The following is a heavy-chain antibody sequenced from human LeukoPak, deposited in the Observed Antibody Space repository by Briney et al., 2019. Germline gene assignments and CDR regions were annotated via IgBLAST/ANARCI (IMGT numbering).Heavy chain of an antibody. D-gene: IGHD3-22*01. J-gene: IGHJ5*02. CDR3: ARDRSGYQYNWFDP. CDR1: GFTFSDFY. V-gene: IGHV3-11*01. Sequence: TGESLRLSCAASGFTFSDFYMTWIRQPPGKGLEWLSFISKKGDSIYYADSVRGRFIISRDNAKNLLYLQMNSLRPEDTAIYYCARDRSGYQYNWFDPWGQGTLVTVSS. CDR2: ISKKGDSI.